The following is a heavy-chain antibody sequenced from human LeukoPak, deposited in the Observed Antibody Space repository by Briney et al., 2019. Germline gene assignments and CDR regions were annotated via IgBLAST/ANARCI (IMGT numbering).Heavy chain of an antibody. CDR2: FSGSGGHA. J-gene: IGHJ3*01. CDR3: AKGRRTFIVVVIDAFDV. D-gene: IGHD3-22*01. Sequence: PGGSLRLSCTASGFNFSNYVMGWVRQAPGKGLEWVSAFSGSGGHAYHADAVEGRFSISRDTSKNTLYLQMNSLRAEDTAVYYCAKGRRTFIVVVIDAFDVSGQGTMVTVSS. V-gene: IGHV3-23*01. CDR1: GFNFSNYV.